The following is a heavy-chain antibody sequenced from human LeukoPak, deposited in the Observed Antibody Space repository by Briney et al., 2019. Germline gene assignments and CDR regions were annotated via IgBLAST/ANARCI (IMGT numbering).Heavy chain of an antibody. Sequence: GGSLRLSCAASGFTFSSYEMNWVRQAPGKGLEWVSYISSSGSTINYADSVKGRFTISRDNAKNSPYLQMNSLRAEDTAVYYCARAGGYYDYHWGQGTLVTVSS. CDR1: GFTFSSYE. CDR2: ISSSGSTI. V-gene: IGHV3-48*03. J-gene: IGHJ5*02. CDR3: ARAGGYYDYH. D-gene: IGHD3-3*01.